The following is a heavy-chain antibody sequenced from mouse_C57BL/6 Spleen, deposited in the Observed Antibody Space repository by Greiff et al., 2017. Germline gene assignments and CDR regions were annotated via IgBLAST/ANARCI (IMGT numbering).Heavy chain of an antibody. CDR2: ISDGGSYT. CDR1: GFTFSSYA. V-gene: IGHV5-4*03. Sequence: EVKLVESGGGLVKPGGSLKLSCAASGFTFSSYAMSWVRQTPEKRLAWVATISDGGSYTYYPDNVKGRFTISRDNAKNNLYLQMSHLKSEDTAMYYCARGGSNYSFAYWGQGTLVTVSA. J-gene: IGHJ3*01. CDR3: ARGGSNYSFAY. D-gene: IGHD2-5*01.